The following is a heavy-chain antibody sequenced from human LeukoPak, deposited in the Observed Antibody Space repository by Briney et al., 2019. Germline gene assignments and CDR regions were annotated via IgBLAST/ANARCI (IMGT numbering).Heavy chain of an antibody. CDR1: GFTFSDYY. CDR2: ISSSSSDT. J-gene: IGHJ1*01. Sequence: GGSLRLSCAASGFTFSDYYLTWIRQAPGQGLEWVSYISSSSSDTNYADSVRGRFTISRDNANKSLYLQMNSLRDEDTALYYCARVGSTWFFQHWCQGALVTVSS. D-gene: IGHD1-26*01. CDR3: ARVGSTWFFQH. V-gene: IGHV3-11*06.